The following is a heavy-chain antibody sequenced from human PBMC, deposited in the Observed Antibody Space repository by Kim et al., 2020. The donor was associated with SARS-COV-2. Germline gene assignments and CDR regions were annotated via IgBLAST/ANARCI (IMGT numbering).Heavy chain of an antibody. V-gene: IGHV1-69*13. CDR3: ARDLQAYYYGSGSYSFDY. J-gene: IGHJ4*02. CDR1: GGTFSSYA. Sequence: SVKVSCKASGGTFSSYAISWVRQAPGQGLEWMGGIIPIFGTANYAQKFQGRVTITADESTSTAYMELSSLRSEDTAVYYCARDLQAYYYGSGSYSFDYWGQGTLVTVSS. D-gene: IGHD3-10*01. CDR2: IIPIFGTA.